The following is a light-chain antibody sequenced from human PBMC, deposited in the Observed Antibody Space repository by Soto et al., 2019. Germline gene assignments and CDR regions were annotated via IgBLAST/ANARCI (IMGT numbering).Light chain of an antibody. CDR1: QSVSSY. Sequence: ELVMTQSPATLSLSPGDGATLSCRASQSVSSYLAWYQQKRGQAPRLLIYDSSNRATGIPARFSGSGSGTDFSLIISSLEPEDFAVYYCQQRSVWPLTFGGGTKVDIK. V-gene: IGKV3-11*01. CDR3: QQRSVWPLT. J-gene: IGKJ4*01. CDR2: DSS.